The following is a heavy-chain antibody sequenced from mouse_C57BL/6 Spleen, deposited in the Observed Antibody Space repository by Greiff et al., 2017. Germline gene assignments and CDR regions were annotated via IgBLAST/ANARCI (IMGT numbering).Heavy chain of an antibody. CDR2: IDPSDSYT. Sequence: VQLQQPGAELVMPGASVKLSCKASGYTFTSYWMHWVKQRPGQGLEWIGEIDPSDSYTNYNQKFKGKSTLTVDKSSSTAYMQLSSLTSEDSAVYYCARPYYYSNPYWYFDVWGTGTTVTVSS. V-gene: IGHV1-69*01. CDR3: ARPYYYSNPYWYFDV. D-gene: IGHD2-5*01. J-gene: IGHJ1*03. CDR1: GYTFTSYW.